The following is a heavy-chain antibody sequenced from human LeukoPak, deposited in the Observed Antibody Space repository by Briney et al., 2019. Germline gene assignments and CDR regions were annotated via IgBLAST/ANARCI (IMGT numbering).Heavy chain of an antibody. Sequence: GASVKVSCKASGGTFSSYAISWVRQAPGQGLEWMGRIIPILGIANYAQKFQGRVTITADKSTSTAYMELSSLRSEDTAVYYCARETYYYDSSGYSFDYWGQGTLVTVSS. CDR1: GGTFSSYA. V-gene: IGHV1-69*04. CDR3: ARETYYYDSSGYSFDY. CDR2: IIPILGIA. J-gene: IGHJ4*02. D-gene: IGHD3-22*01.